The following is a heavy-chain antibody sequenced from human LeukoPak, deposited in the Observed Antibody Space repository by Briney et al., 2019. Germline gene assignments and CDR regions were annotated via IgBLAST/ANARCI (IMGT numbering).Heavy chain of an antibody. J-gene: IGHJ5*02. CDR3: ARSVYSRSSNFFDP. Sequence: SETLCLTCTVSGGSISSHYWSWIRQPPGKGLEWIGYIYYSGSTNYNPSLKSRVTISVDTSKNQFSLKLSSVTAAETAVYYCARSVYSRSSNFFDPRGQGNLGTVSS. D-gene: IGHD6-13*01. V-gene: IGHV4-59*11. CDR2: IYYSGST. CDR1: GGSISSHY.